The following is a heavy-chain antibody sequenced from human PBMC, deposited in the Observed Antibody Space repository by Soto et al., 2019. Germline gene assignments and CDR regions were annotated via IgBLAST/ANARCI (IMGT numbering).Heavy chain of an antibody. D-gene: IGHD2-15*01. J-gene: IGHJ5*02. CDR1: GYTFTGYY. CDR3: ARDNLYCSGGSCYPPGNWFDP. Sequence: ASVKVSCKASGYTFTGYYMHWVRQAPGQGLEWMGWINPNSSGTNYAQKFQGRVTMTRDTSISTAYMELSRLRSDDTAVYYCARDNLYCSGGSCYPPGNWFDPWGQGTLVTVSS. V-gene: IGHV1-2*02. CDR2: INPNSSGT.